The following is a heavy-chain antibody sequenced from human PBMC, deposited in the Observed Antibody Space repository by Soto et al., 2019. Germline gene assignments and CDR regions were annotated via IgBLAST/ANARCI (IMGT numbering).Heavy chain of an antibody. V-gene: IGHV3-7*01. CDR1: GFTFSSYW. CDR3: ARDWVAAGYDAFDI. J-gene: IGHJ3*02. Sequence: GGSLRLSCAASGFTFSSYWMSWVRQAQGKGLEWVANIKQDGSEKYYVDSVKGRFTISRDNAKNSLYLQMNRLSAEDSAVYYCARDWVAAGYDAFDIWGQGTMVTVSS. CDR2: IKQDGSEK. D-gene: IGHD6-25*01.